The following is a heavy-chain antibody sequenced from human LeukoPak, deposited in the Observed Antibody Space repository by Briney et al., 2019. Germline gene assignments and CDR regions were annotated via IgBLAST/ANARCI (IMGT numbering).Heavy chain of an antibody. CDR3: VRGSSGTVVRGVAWAWFDP. CDR2: IKPDGGEE. Sequence: GGSLRLSCIASGFTFSTYWMTWVRQAPGQGLEWVANIKPDGGEEYFVDSVKGRFTISRDNDKNSLYLQMNSLRADDTAVYYCVRGSSGTVVRGVAWAWFDPWGQGTLVTVSS. CDR1: GFTFSTYW. J-gene: IGHJ5*02. D-gene: IGHD3-10*01. V-gene: IGHV3-7*03.